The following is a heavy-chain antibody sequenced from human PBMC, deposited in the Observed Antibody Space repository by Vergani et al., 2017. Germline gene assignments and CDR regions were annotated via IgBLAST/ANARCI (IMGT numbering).Heavy chain of an antibody. CDR3: ANLYYDFWSGTESYYYYGMDV. CDR2: TYYRSKWYN. D-gene: IGHD3-3*01. Sequence: QVQLQQSGPGLVKPSPTLSLTCAISGDSVSSNSAAWNWIRQSPSRGLEWLGRTYYRSKWYNDYAVSVKSRITINPDTSKNQFSLQLNSVTPEDTAVYYCANLYYDFWSGTESYYYYGMDVWGQGTTVTVSS. V-gene: IGHV6-1*01. CDR1: GDSVSSNSAA. J-gene: IGHJ6*02.